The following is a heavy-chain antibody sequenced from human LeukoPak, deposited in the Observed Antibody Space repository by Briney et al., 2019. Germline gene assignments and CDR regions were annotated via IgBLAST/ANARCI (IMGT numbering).Heavy chain of an antibody. Sequence: PGGSLRLSCAASGFTFSSYSMNWVRQAPGKGLEWVSFISSGSRSIYYADSVKGRFTISRDNAKNSLYLQMNSLRAEDTAVYYRARINYIGGYYYFDYWGQGTLVTVSS. CDR2: ISSGSRSI. V-gene: IGHV3-48*04. CDR3: ARINYIGGYYYFDY. J-gene: IGHJ4*02. CDR1: GFTFSSYS. D-gene: IGHD3-22*01.